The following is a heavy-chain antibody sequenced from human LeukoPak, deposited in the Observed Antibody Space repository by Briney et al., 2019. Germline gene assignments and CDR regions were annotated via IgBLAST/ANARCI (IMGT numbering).Heavy chain of an antibody. D-gene: IGHD1-26*01. CDR3: AGEYSGSLGVIDY. CDR1: GGTFSSYA. Sequence: SVKVSCKASGGTFSSYAISWVRQAPGQGLEWMGRIIPIFGTANYAQKFQGRVTITTDESTSTAYMELSSLRSEDTAVYYCAGEYSGSLGVIDYWGQGTLVTVSS. V-gene: IGHV1-69*05. CDR2: IIPIFGTA. J-gene: IGHJ4*02.